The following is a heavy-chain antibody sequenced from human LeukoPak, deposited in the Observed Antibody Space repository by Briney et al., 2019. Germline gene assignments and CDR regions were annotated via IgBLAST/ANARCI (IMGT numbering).Heavy chain of an antibody. J-gene: IGHJ6*02. D-gene: IGHD3-3*01. CDR1: GGTFSSYA. V-gene: IGHV1-69*04. CDR2: IIPILGIA. CDR3: ARVWYDFWSGAPYGMDV. Sequence: ASVKVSCKASGGTFSSYAISWVRQAPGQGLEWMGRIIPILGIANYAQKLQGRVTITADKSTSTAYMELSSLRSEDTAVYYCARVWYDFWSGAPYGMDVWGQGTTVTVSS.